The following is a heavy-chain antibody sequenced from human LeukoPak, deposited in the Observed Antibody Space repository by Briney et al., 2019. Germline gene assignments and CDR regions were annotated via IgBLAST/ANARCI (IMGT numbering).Heavy chain of an antibody. D-gene: IGHD3-22*01. CDR2: ISSSSSTI. V-gene: IGHV3-48*01. Sequence: GGSLRLSCAASGFTFSSYSMLWVRQAPGKGLEWVSYISSSSSTIYYADSVKGRFTISRDNAKNSLYLQMNTLRAEDTAVYYCLRFYSDSSGYFFDYWGQGTLVTVSS. CDR3: LRFYSDSSGYFFDY. J-gene: IGHJ4*02. CDR1: GFTFSSYS.